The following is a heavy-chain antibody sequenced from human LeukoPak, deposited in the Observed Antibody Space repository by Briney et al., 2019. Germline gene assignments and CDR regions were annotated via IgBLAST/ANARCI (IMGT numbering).Heavy chain of an antibody. CDR3: ARDTRRGAAGGDAFDI. CDR2: IWYDGSNK. D-gene: IGHD1-26*01. V-gene: IGHV3-33*01. J-gene: IGHJ3*02. CDR1: GFTFSSYG. Sequence: PGGSLRLSCAASGFTFSSYGMHWVRQAPGKGLAWVAVIWYDGSNKYYADSVKGRFTISRDNSKNTLYLQMNSLRAEDTAVYYCARDTRRGAAGGDAFDIWGQGTMVTVSS.